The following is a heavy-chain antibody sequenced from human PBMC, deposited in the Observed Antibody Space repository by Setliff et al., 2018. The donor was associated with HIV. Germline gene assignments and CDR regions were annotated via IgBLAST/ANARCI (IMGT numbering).Heavy chain of an antibody. D-gene: IGHD1-1*01. J-gene: IGHJ4*02. CDR3: ARAEGDAYNSLPYFDS. CDR2: VYSTGSI. CDR1: YDSIRSYS. V-gene: IGHV4-59*01. Sequence: SETLSLTCTVSYDSIRSYSWTWIRQPPGKGLEWIGFVYSTGSINYSPSFRGRLTISLDTSENQFSLHLTSVTAADTAVYYCARAEGDAYNSLPYFDSWGPGALVTVSS.